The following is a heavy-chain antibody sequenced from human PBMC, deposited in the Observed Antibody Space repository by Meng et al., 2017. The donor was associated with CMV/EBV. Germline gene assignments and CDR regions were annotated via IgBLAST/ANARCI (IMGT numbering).Heavy chain of an antibody. J-gene: IGHJ5*02. Sequence: QVALVGSGGGVVQPGRSLRLSCAASGFTFSSYAMHWVRQAPGKGLEWVAVISYDGSNKYYADSVKGRFTISRDNSKNTLYLQMNSLRAEDTAVYYCAPGWFDPWGQGTLVTVSS. CDR2: ISYDGSNK. V-gene: IGHV3-30-3*01. CDR3: APGWFDP. CDR1: GFTFSSYA.